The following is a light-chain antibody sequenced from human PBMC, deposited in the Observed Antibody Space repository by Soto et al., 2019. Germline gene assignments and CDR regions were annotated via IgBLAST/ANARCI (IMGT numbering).Light chain of an antibody. CDR3: QQYASSPET. CDR2: GTS. Sequence: EIVLTQSPGTLSLSRGGRSTLSCRASRSVSSSFLAWYQQKPGQAPRLLIDGTSSRATGIPDRVSGSGSWTDCTLTSSGLEPEDFAVYYCQQYASSPETFGQGTKVEIK. V-gene: IGKV3-20*01. J-gene: IGKJ1*01. CDR1: RSVSSSF.